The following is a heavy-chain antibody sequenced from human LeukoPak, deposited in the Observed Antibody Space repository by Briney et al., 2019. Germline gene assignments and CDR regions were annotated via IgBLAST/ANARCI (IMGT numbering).Heavy chain of an antibody. V-gene: IGHV3-23*01. J-gene: IGHJ6*03. D-gene: IGHD2-21*01. CDR3: ARVYSGGSYYMDV. Sequence: GGSLRLSCAASGFTFSSYAMRWVRQAPGKGLEWVSAISGSGGSTYYADSVKGRFTISRDNSKNTLYVQMNSLRAEDTAVYYCARVYSGGSYYMDVWGKGTTVTVSS. CDR1: GFTFSSYA. CDR2: ISGSGGST.